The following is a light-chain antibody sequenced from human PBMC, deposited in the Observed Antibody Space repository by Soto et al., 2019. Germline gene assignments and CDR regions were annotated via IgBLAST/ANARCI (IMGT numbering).Light chain of an antibody. CDR3: QQFRNWPWT. J-gene: IGKJ1*01. CDR2: TAS. V-gene: IGKV3-15*01. Sequence: EIVLTQSPGTLSVSPGDRVTISCRASQSISINLAWYQHKPGQAPRLLMQTASSRASGVPARISGSGSGTEFTLTISSLQSEDFAVYYCQQFRNWPWTFGQGTKVDIK. CDR1: QSISIN.